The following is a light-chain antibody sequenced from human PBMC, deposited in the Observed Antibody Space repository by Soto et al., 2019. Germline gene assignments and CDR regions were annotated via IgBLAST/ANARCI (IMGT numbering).Light chain of an antibody. CDR2: AAS. CDR3: QQYDNLPTLN. J-gene: IGKJ4*01. Sequence: DIQVTQSPSSLSASVGDSVTLSCQTSQRVDSYIHWYQHQSGKPPKLLIYAASTLQDGVPSRFSGGGSGTAFSLIITGLQPGDSATYYCQQYDNLPTLNSGGGTKVDIK. CDR1: QRVDSY. V-gene: IGKV1-39*01.